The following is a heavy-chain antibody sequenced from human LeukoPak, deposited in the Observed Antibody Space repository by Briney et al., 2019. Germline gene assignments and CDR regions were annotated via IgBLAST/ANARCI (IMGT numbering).Heavy chain of an antibody. V-gene: IGHV1-58*02. CDR2: IVVGSGNT. Sequence: ASVKVSCKASGFTFTSSAMQWVRQARGQRLEWIGWIVVGSGNTNYAQKFQERVTITRDMSTSTAYMELSSLRSEDTAVYYCAADTARAYCGGDCLADWGQGTLVTASS. D-gene: IGHD2-21*02. CDR3: AADTARAYCGGDCLAD. J-gene: IGHJ4*02. CDR1: GFTFTSSA.